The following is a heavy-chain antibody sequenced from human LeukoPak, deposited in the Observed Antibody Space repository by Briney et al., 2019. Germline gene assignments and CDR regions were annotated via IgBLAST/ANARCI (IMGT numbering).Heavy chain of an antibody. CDR3: ARVEYTYSSYFDY. D-gene: IGHD5-18*01. Sequence: TGGSLRLSCAAPGITFSGYDMNWVRQAPGKGLEWVSYISSSSTSIFYADSVKGRFTISRDNAKSSLYLQMNSLRDEDTAVYYCARVEYTYSSYFDYWGQGTLVTVSS. V-gene: IGHV3-48*02. CDR2: ISSSSTSI. CDR1: GITFSGYD. J-gene: IGHJ4*02.